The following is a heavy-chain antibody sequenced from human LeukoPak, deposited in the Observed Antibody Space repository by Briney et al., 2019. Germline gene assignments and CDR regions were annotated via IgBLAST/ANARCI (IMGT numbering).Heavy chain of an antibody. Sequence: PSETLSLTCTVSGGSISSSSYYWGWIRQPPGKGLEWIGSIYYSGSTYYNPSLKSRVTISVDTSKNQFSLKLSSVTAADTAVYYCARHLDVYYDSSGLGTAGNWFDPWGQGTLVTVSS. V-gene: IGHV4-39*01. CDR2: IYYSGST. J-gene: IGHJ5*02. CDR1: GGSISSSSYY. CDR3: ARHLDVYYDSSGLGTAGNWFDP. D-gene: IGHD3-22*01.